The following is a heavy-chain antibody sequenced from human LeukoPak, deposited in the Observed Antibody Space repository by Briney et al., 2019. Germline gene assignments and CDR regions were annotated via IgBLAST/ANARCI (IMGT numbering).Heavy chain of an antibody. V-gene: IGHV3-48*03. CDR1: GFTFSSYE. CDR2: TSSSGSTI. J-gene: IGHJ6*04. CDR3: EELGITMIGGV. D-gene: IGHD3-10*02. Sequence: PGGSLRLSCAASGFTFSSYEMNWVRQAPGKGLEWVSYTSSSGSTIYYADSVKGRFTISRDNAKNSLYLQMNSLRAEDTAVYYCEELGITMIGGVWGKGTTVTISS.